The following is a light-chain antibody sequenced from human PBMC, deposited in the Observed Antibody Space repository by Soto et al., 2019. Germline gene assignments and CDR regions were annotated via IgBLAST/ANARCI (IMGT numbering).Light chain of an antibody. CDR1: QSVSSN. V-gene: IGKV3-15*01. Sequence: EIVMTQSPATLSVSPGERATLSCRASQSVSSNLAWYQQKPGQAPRLLIYGASTRATGIPARFSGSGSGTEFSVTISSLQSEDFAVDYCQQYNNWPPRTFGQGTKVEIK. J-gene: IGKJ1*01. CDR2: GAS. CDR3: QQYNNWPPRT.